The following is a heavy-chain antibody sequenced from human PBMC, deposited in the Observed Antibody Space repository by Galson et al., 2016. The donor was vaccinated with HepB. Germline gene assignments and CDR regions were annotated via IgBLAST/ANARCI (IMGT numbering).Heavy chain of an antibody. J-gene: IGHJ4*02. V-gene: IGHV1-69*11. D-gene: IGHD2-15*01. Sequence: SVKVSCKASRGTFSSYAINWVRQAPGQGLEWMGRVIPTPKYAQKFQARVTFSADESTTTAYMELRSLRSEDTAIYYCALAVVASATLDYRGQGTLVTVSS. CDR2: VIPTP. CDR1: RGTFSSYA. CDR3: ALAVVASATLDY.